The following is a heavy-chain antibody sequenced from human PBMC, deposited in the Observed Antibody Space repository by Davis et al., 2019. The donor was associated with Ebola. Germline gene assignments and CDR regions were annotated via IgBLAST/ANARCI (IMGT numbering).Heavy chain of an antibody. CDR3: ARQGEHYNWFDP. CDR1: GGSFSGYY. J-gene: IGHJ5*02. CDR2: IYYSGST. Sequence: MPSETLSLTCAVYGGSFSGYYWSWIRQHPGKGLEWIGYIYYSGSTYYNPSLKSRVTISVDTSKNQFSLKLSSVTAADTAVYYCARQGEHYNWFDPWGQGTLVTVSS. V-gene: IGHV4-31*11. D-gene: IGHD1-26*01.